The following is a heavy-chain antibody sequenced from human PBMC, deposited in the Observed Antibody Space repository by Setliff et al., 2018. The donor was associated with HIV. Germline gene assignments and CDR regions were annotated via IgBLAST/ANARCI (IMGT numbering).Heavy chain of an antibody. CDR3: ARQFRYPNRAVAGVDY. Sequence: SETLSLTCIVSGGSFSSSSYYWGWVRQPPGKGLELIGNLFYNGNTYYNPSLKSRVTISVDTSKNQFSLKLSSVTAADTAIYFCARQFRYPNRAVAGVDYWGQGTLVTVSS. D-gene: IGHD6-19*01. CDR1: GGSFSSSSYY. V-gene: IGHV4-39*01. J-gene: IGHJ4*02. CDR2: LFYNGNT.